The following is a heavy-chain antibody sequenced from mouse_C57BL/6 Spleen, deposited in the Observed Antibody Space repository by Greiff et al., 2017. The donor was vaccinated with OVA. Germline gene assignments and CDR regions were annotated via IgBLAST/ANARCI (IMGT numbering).Heavy chain of an antibody. D-gene: IGHD1-1*01. CDR1: GYTFTSYT. J-gene: IGHJ2*01. CDR2: INPSSGYT. V-gene: IGHV1-4*01. CDR3: SRNYYGSSHYFDY. Sequence: QVQLQQSGAELARPGASVKMSCKASGYTFTSYTMHWVKQRPGQGLEWIGYINPSSGYTKYNQKFKDKATLTADKSSSTAYMQLSSLTSEDSTVYYCSRNYYGSSHYFDYWGQGTTLTVSS.